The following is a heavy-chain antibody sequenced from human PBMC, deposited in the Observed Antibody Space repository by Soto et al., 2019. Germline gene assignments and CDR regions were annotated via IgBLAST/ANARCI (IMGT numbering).Heavy chain of an antibody. V-gene: IGHV1-69*06. D-gene: IGHD3-9*01. Sequence: APVKVSCPSSGGTFSSYAISWVRQAPGQGLEWMGGIIPIFGTANYAQKFQGRVTITADKSTSTAYMELSSLRSEDTAVYYCARVNSDVLTGQGYYYYYYGMEGWGEASTETVSS. J-gene: IGHJ6*04. CDR1: GGTFSSYA. CDR3: ARVNSDVLTGQGYYYYYYGMEG. CDR2: IIPIFGTA.